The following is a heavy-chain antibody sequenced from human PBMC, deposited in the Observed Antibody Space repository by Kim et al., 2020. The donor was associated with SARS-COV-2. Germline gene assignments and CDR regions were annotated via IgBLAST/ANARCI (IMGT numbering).Heavy chain of an antibody. CDR2: FDPEDGET. V-gene: IGHV1-24*01. J-gene: IGHJ3*02. CDR3: ATSGIAVAGIRGAFDI. CDR1: GYTLTELS. Sequence: ASVKVSCKVSGYTLTELSMHWVRQAPGKGLEWMGGFDPEDGETIYAQKFQGRVTMTEDTSTDTAYMELSSLRSEDTAVYYCATSGIAVAGIRGAFDIWGQGTMVTVSS. D-gene: IGHD6-19*01.